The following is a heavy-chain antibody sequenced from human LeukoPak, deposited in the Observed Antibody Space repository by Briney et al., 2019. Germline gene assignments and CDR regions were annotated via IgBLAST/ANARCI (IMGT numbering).Heavy chain of an antibody. J-gene: IGHJ4*02. V-gene: IGHV4-34*01. CDR3: ARGEVAALDY. Sequence: SETLSLTCALYGGSFSGYYWSWIRQPPGKGLEWIGEINHSGSTNYNPSLKSRVTISVDTSKNQFSLKLRSVTAADTAVYYCARGEVAALDYWGQGTLVTVSS. CDR1: GGSFSGYY. CDR2: INHSGST. D-gene: IGHD6-6*01.